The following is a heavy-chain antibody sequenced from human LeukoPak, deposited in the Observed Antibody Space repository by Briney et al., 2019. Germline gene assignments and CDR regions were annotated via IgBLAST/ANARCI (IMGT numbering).Heavy chain of an antibody. CDR1: GYTFTSYG. V-gene: IGHV1-69*05. CDR3: ARDYMVRGVNTIIPYYYYYMDV. CDR2: IIPIFGTA. Sequence: SVKVSCKASGYTFTSYGISWVRQAPGQGLEWMGRIIPIFGTANYAQKFQGRVTITTDESTSTAYMELSSLRSEDTAVYYRARDYMVRGVNTIIPYYYYYMDVWGKGTTVTVSS. D-gene: IGHD3-10*01. J-gene: IGHJ6*03.